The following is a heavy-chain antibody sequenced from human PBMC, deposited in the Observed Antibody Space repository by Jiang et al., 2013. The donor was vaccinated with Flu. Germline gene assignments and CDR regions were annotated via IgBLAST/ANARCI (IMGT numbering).Heavy chain of an antibody. J-gene: IGHJ3*02. D-gene: IGHD5-24*01. CDR2: IGTAGDT. V-gene: IGHV3-13*01. CDR1: GFTFSSYD. CDR3: ARGAGYGSHDAFDI. Sequence: VQLVESGGGLVQPGGSLRLSCAASGFTFSSYDMHWVRQATGKGLEWVSAIGTAGDTYYPGSVKGRFTISRENAKNSLYLQMNSLRAGNTAVYYCARGAGYGSHDAFDIWGQGTMVTISS.